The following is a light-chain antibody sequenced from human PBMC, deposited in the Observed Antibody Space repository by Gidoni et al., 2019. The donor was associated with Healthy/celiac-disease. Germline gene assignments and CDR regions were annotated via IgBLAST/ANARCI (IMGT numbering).Light chain of an antibody. CDR2: GAY. J-gene: IGKJ4*01. V-gene: IGKV3-20*01. Sequence: VLTQSPATLSLSPGEIATLSCRASESVSSSYLAWYHQKPGQATRLLIHGAYSKANGIPDRLSGSGSGTDFTLTISRLEPEDVSGYYFQQYGSSPRGTFGGGTKVESK. CDR3: QQYGSSPRGT. CDR1: ESVSSSY.